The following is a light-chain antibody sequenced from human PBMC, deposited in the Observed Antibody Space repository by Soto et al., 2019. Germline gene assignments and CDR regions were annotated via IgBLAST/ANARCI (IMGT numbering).Light chain of an antibody. Sequence: AIQLTKSPSSLSASVGDRVTITCRASQGITSALAWYQQKPGKAPKLLIYDASSLESGVPSRFSGRGSGTDFTLTISSLQPEDFATYYCQQFNSYRGVFGGGTKVEIK. CDR1: QGITSA. CDR3: QQFNSYRGV. J-gene: IGKJ4*01. CDR2: DAS. V-gene: IGKV1-13*02.